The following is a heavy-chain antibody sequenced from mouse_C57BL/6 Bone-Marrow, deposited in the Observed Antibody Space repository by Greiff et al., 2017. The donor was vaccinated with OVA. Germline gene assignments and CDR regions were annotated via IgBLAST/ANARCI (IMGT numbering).Heavy chain of an antibody. D-gene: IGHD2-1*01. Sequence: VQLQESGPELVKPGASVKISCKASGYAFSSSWMNWVKQRPGKGLEWIGRIYPGDGDTNYNGKFKGKATLTADKSSSTAYMRLSSLTSEDSAVYFCARWGNLAWFAYWGQGTLVTVSA. V-gene: IGHV1-82*01. CDR2: IYPGDGDT. J-gene: IGHJ3*01. CDR3: ARWGNLAWFAY. CDR1: GYAFSSSW.